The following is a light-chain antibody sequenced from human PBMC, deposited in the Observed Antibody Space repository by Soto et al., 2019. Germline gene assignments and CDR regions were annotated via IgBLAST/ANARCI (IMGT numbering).Light chain of an antibody. Sequence: EVVLTQSPATLSLSPGERATLSCSASQSGSSYLAWYQQKPGQAPRLLLYDASNSATGSPARFSGSGYGTDFPLTLSTLEPEDFAVYSSQKRSNWFLTFGGGTKVDI. V-gene: IGKV3-11*01. CDR1: QSGSSY. J-gene: IGKJ4*01. CDR3: QKRSNWFLT. CDR2: DAS.